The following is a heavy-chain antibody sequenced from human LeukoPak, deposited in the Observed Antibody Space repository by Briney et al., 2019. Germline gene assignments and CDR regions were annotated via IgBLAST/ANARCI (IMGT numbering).Heavy chain of an antibody. J-gene: IGHJ5*02. CDR3: ARDSPTPVS. CDR2: VSGGGSTT. Sequence: GGSLRLSCAASGLTFSTYGMSWVRQAPGKGLEWVSAVSGGGSTTTYTDSVKGRFTISRDNAKNSLYLQMNSLRAEDTAVYYCARDSPTPVSWGQGTLVTVSS. V-gene: IGHV3-48*04. CDR1: GLTFSTYG.